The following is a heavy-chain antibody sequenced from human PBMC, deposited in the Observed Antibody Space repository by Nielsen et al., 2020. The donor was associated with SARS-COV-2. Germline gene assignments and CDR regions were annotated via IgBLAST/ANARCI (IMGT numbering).Heavy chain of an antibody. CDR2: IYSGGST. V-gene: IGHV3-53*01. D-gene: IGHD2-21*02. Sequence: GGSLRLSCAASGFTVSSNYMSWVRQAPGKGLEWVSVIYSGGSTYYADSVKGRFTISRDNSKNTLYLEMSSLRVEETAFYCCVKSSANWYSSFDYWGPGTLVTVSS. CDR3: VKSSANWYSSFDY. CDR1: GFTVSSNY. J-gene: IGHJ4*02.